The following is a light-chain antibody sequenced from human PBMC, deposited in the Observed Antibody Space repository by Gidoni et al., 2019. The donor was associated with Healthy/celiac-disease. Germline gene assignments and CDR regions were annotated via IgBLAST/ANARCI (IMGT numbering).Light chain of an antibody. CDR1: SSDVGGYNY. CDR2: EVS. Sequence: QSALTQPASVSGSPPQSITISCTGTSSDVGGYNYVSWYQQHPGKAPKLIIYEVSNRPSGVSKRFTGSKSGNTASLTISGLQAEDEADYYCRSYTSSSTPVVFGGGTKLNVL. CDR3: RSYTSSSTPVV. V-gene: IGLV2-14*01. J-gene: IGLJ2*01.